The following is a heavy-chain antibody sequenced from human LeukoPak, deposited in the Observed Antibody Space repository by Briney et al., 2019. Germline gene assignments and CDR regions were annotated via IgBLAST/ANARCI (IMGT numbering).Heavy chain of an antibody. V-gene: IGHV3-30*04. CDR3: ARGEAYYDRNGLPGAALDF. Sequence: GGSLRLSCTASGFTFSNHAMHWVRQAPGKGLEWLTVISYHGRNEYYADSVTGRFTISRDNSKNTVSLQLNSLRVEDAAVYYCARGEAYYDRNGLPGAALDFWGLGTLVTVSS. J-gene: IGHJ3*01. CDR1: GFTFSNHA. CDR2: ISYHGRNE. D-gene: IGHD3-22*01.